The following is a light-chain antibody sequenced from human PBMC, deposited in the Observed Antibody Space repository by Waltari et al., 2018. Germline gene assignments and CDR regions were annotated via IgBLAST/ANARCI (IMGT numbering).Light chain of an antibody. CDR1: QSIGSY. J-gene: IGKJ2*01. CDR3: QHRSNWPPS. Sequence: EIVLTQSPATLSLSLGERATLSCRASQSIGSYSAWYQQKPGLAPSLLIYDASNRAAGIPARFSGSGSGTDFTLTISSLEPEDFAVYYCQHRSNWPPSFGQGTKVEIE. V-gene: IGKV3-11*01. CDR2: DAS.